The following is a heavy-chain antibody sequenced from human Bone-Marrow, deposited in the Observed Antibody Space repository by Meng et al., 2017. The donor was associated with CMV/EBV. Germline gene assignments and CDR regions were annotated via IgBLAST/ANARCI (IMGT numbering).Heavy chain of an antibody. J-gene: IGHJ4*02. CDR3: AKDGGSGWYSGYFDY. D-gene: IGHD6-19*01. Sequence: GESLKISCAASGFTFDDYAMHWVRQAPGKGLEWVSLVTWDGDGTYYADSVRGRFTISRDNSKNSLYLQMNSLRSEDTALYYCAKDGGSGWYSGYFDYWGQGTLVTVSS. CDR1: GFTFDDYA. CDR2: VTWDGDGT. V-gene: IGHV3-43D*03.